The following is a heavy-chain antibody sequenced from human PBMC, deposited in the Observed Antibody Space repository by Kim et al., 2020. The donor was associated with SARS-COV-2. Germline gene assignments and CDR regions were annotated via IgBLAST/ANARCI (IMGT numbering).Heavy chain of an antibody. CDR3: ARPENYYDTSGYSR. J-gene: IGHJ4*02. V-gene: IGHV4-39*01. D-gene: IGHD3-22*01. Sequence: YNPSIKSRVTISVDTSKNQFSLTRTSVTAADTALYYCARPENYYDTSGYSRWGQGSLVSVSS.